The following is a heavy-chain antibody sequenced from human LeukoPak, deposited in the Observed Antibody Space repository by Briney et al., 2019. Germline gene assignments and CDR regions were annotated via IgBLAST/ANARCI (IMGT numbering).Heavy chain of an antibody. J-gene: IGHJ4*02. Sequence: PGTSLRLSCAASGFPFSSYGMHWVRQAPGKGLEWVAVISHDGTNKYYVDSVKGRFTISRDNSKNTLYLQMNSLRAEDTAVYYCAKVNYYESSGYYDYWGQGTLVTVSS. CDR1: GFPFSSYG. V-gene: IGHV3-30*18. CDR2: ISHDGTNK. CDR3: AKVNYYESSGYYDY. D-gene: IGHD3-22*01.